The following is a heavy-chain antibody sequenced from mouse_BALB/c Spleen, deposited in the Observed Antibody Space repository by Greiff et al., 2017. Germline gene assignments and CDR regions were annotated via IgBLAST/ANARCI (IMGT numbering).Heavy chain of an antibody. CDR3: ARRGATVVANAMDY. Sequence: VQLQQSGAELVRPGTSVKVSCKASGYAFTNYLIEWVKQRPGQGLEWIGVINPGSGGTNYNEKFKGKATLTADKSSSTAYMQLSSLTSDDSAVYFGARRGATVVANAMDYWGQGTSVTVSS. J-gene: IGHJ4*01. D-gene: IGHD1-1*01. CDR1: GYAFTNYL. CDR2: INPGSGGT. V-gene: IGHV1-54*01.